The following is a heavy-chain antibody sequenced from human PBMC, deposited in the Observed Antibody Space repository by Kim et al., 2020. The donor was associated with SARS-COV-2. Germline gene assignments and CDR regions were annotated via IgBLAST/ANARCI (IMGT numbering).Heavy chain of an antibody. CDR3: ARTTTIFGVGYGMDV. CDR2: ISAYNGNT. J-gene: IGHJ6*02. D-gene: IGHD3-3*01. CDR1: GYTFTSYG. Sequence: ASVKVSCKASGYTFTSYGISWVRQAPGQGLEWMGWISAYNGNTNYAQKLQGRVTMTTDTSTSTAYMELRSLRSDDTAVYYCARTTTIFGVGYGMDVWGQGTTVTVSS. V-gene: IGHV1-18*01.